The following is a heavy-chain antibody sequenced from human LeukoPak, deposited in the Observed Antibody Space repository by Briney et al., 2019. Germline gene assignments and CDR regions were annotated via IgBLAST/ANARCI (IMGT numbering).Heavy chain of an antibody. V-gene: IGHV1-2*02. CDR3: ARDRIYYGSGSYYNRAFDI. Sequence: GASVKVSCKASGYTFTAYYMHWVRQAPGQGLEWMGWINPNSGGTNYAQKFQGRVTMTRDTSISTAYMELSRLRSDDTAVYYCARDRIYYGSGSYYNRAFDIWGQGTMVTVSS. D-gene: IGHD3-10*01. CDR1: GYTFTAYY. J-gene: IGHJ3*02. CDR2: INPNSGGT.